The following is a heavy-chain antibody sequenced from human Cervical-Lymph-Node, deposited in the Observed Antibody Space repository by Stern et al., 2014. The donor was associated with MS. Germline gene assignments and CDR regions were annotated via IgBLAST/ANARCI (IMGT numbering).Heavy chain of an antibody. V-gene: IGHV4-59*11. D-gene: IGHD5-24*01. J-gene: IGHJ4*02. CDR1: GGSMDRQY. CDR2: IYYNGDT. Sequence: QLQLQESGPGLVRPSETLSLTCTVSGGSMDRQYWNWIRQPPGKGLEWIGYIYYNGDTHYNPSLKSRATISVDTSKNQFSLNLSSVTAADTAVYYCVRDRPGDGYNLYYFDSWGQGTLVTVSS. CDR3: VRDRPGDGYNLYYFDS.